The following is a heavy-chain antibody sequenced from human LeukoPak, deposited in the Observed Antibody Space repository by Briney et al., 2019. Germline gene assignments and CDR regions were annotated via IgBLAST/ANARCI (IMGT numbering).Heavy chain of an antibody. CDR1: GFTFSSYW. CDR3: ARGDGYAQRD. Sequence: PGGSLRLSCAASGFTFSSYWMHWVRHAPGKGLVWVSRINSDGSSTSYADSVKGQLTISRDNAKNTLYLQMNSLRVEDTAVYYCARGDGYAQRDWGQGTLVTVPS. J-gene: IGHJ4*02. CDR2: INSDGSST. D-gene: IGHD5-12*01. V-gene: IGHV3-74*01.